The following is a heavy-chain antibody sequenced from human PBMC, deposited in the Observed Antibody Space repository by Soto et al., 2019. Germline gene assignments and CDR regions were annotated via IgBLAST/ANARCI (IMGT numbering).Heavy chain of an antibody. J-gene: IGHJ4*02. V-gene: IGHV4-30-4*01. Sequence: QVQLQESGPGLVKPSRTLSLTCTVSGGSITSGDYYWSWIRQPPGKGLEWVGYNYYGGSTYYNPSLESRITISLDTAKNQFSLELTSVTAADTAVYYCASGSTVINTLDFWGQGTLVTVSS. CDR3: ASGSTVINTLDF. D-gene: IGHD4-17*01. CDR2: NYYGGST. CDR1: GGSITSGDYY.